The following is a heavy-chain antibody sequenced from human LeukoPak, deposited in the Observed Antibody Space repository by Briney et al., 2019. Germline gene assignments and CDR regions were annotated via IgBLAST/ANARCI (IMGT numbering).Heavy chain of an antibody. CDR2: IYPGDSDT. D-gene: IGHD6-6*01. V-gene: IGHV5-51*01. CDR1: GYCFISYW. Sequence: GGALQISSKGAGYCFISYWIGWVRQMPGKGVEGMGIIYPGDSDTRYSPSFQGQVTISADKSISTAYLQWSSLKASDTAMYYCARQEYSSSSIDYWGQGTLVTVSS. CDR3: ARQEYSSSSIDY. J-gene: IGHJ4*02.